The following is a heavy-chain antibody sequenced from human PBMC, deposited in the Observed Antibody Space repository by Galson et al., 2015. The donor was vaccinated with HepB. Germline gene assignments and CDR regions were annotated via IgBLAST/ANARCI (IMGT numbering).Heavy chain of an antibody. CDR3: ARSPILWFGDPFSFDY. V-gene: IGHV4-34*01. CDR1: GGSFSGYY. J-gene: IGHJ4*02. CDR2: INHSGST. D-gene: IGHD3-10*01. Sequence: SETLSLTCAVYGGSFSGYYWSWIRQPPGKGLEWIGEINHSGSTNYNPCLKSRVTISVDTSKNQFSLKLSSVTAADTAVYYCARSPILWFGDPFSFDYWGQGTLVNVSS.